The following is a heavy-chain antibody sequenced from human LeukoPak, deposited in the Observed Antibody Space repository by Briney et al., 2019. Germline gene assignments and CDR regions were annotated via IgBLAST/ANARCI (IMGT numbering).Heavy chain of an antibody. V-gene: IGHV4-4*07. J-gene: IGHJ6*03. D-gene: IGHD3-10*01. CDR2: IHSSGTT. CDR1: GVSMNYYF. CDR3: ARRIPTMVRGVIIIYYYYMDV. Sequence: SQTLSLTCTVSGVSMNYYFWNWIRQPAGEGLQWIGRIHSSGTTNYNPSLKSRVTMSIDMSKNQFSLRLTSVTAADTAVYYCARRIPTMVRGVIIIYYYYMDVWGKGTTATVSS.